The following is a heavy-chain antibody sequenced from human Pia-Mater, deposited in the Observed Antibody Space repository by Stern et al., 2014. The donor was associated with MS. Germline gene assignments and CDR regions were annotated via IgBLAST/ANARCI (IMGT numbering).Heavy chain of an antibody. CDR3: AKAYFYDSSGNFYY. D-gene: IGHD3-22*01. J-gene: IGHJ4*02. CDR1: GFTFSRYA. V-gene: IGHV3-23*04. Sequence: EVHLVESGGGLVQPGGSLRLSCAASGFTFSRYAMTWVRQAPGKGLEWVSAISNSGDYTYRADSVKGRFSISRDNSKNTLYLQMNSLRADDTAVYYCAKAYFYDSSGNFYYWGQGTLVTVSS. CDR2: ISNSGDYT.